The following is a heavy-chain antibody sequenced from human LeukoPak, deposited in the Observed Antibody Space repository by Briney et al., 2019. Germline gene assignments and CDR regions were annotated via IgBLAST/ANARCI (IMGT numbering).Heavy chain of an antibody. Sequence: AGGSLRLSCAASRFTFSAYAMYWVRQAPGKGLEWVSCIEASDVNTYYADSVKGRFTISRDNSKNTLYLQMSSLRAEDTAVYYCARDFGVVIPDGWFDPWGQGALVTVSS. CDR2: IEASDVNT. CDR1: RFTFSAYA. CDR3: ARDFGVVIPDGWFDP. V-gene: IGHV3-23*01. D-gene: IGHD3-3*01. J-gene: IGHJ5*02.